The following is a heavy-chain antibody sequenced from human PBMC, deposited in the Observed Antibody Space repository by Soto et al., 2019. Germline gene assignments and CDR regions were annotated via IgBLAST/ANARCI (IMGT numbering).Heavy chain of an antibody. D-gene: IGHD2-15*01. CDR2: ISAYNGNT. CDR1: GYTFTSYG. CDR3: ARDEHCSGGSCYSRTYNWFDP. V-gene: IGHV1-18*01. J-gene: IGHJ5*02. Sequence: QVQLVQSGAEVKKPGASVKVSCKASGYTFTSYGISWVRQAPGQGLEWMGWISAYNGNTNYAQKLQGRVTMTTDTSTSTAYMERRSRRSDDTAVYYCARDEHCSGGSCYSRTYNWFDPWGQGTLVTVSS.